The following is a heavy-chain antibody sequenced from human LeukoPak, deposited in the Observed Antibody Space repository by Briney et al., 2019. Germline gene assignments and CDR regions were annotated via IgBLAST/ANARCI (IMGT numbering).Heavy chain of an antibody. Sequence: ASVKVSCRASGFPFNTHAVAWVRQAPGQGLEWMGWINPNSGGTNYAQKFQGRVTMTRDTSISTAYMELSRLRAEDTALYYCAKTNYDSSGSFDYWGQGTLVTVSS. CDR2: INPNSGGT. V-gene: IGHV1-2*02. D-gene: IGHD3-22*01. CDR1: GFPFNTHA. CDR3: AKTNYDSSGSFDY. J-gene: IGHJ4*02.